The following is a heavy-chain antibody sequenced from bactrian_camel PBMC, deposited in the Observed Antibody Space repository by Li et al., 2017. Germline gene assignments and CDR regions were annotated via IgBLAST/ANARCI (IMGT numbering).Heavy chain of an antibody. CDR3: YADCRGSGLGY. Sequence: VQLVESGGGSVQAGGSLRLSCEASGYTYCKYDMNWFRHAPGKEREFVAEIDRDDGTTRYADFVKGRFTMSQDNAKKIWVLQMNSLKSEDTAMYVCYADCRGSGLGYWGQGTQVTVS. D-gene: IGHD3*01. V-gene: IGHV3S40*01. CDR2: IDRDDGTT. CDR1: GYTYCKYD. J-gene: IGHJ6*01.